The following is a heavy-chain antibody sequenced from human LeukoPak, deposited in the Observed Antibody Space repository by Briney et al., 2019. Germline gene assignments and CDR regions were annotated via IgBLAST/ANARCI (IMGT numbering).Heavy chain of an antibody. CDR2: ISSSSSYI. CDR1: GFTFSSYG. V-gene: IGHV3-21*01. Sequence: GGSLRLSCAASGFTFSSYGMSWVRQAPGKGLEWVSSISSSSSYIYYADSVKGRFTISRDNAKNSLYLQMNSLRAEDTAVYYCARDRYYYDSSGLNAFDIWGQGTMVTVSS. D-gene: IGHD3-22*01. CDR3: ARDRYYYDSSGLNAFDI. J-gene: IGHJ3*02.